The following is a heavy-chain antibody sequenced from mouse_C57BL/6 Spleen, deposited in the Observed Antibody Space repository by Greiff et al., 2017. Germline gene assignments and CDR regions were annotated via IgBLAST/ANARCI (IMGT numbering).Heavy chain of an antibody. CDR2: IWSDGST. CDR1: GFSLTSYG. D-gene: IGHD2-1*01. CDR3: ARHGDYGNYSWYFDV. Sequence: QVQLQQSGPGLVAPSQSLSITCTVSGFSLTSYGVHWVRQPPGKGLEWLVVIWSDGSTTYNSALKSRLSISKDNSKSQVFLKMNSLQTDDTAMYYCARHGDYGNYSWYFDVWGTGTTVTVSS. V-gene: IGHV2-6-1*01. J-gene: IGHJ1*03.